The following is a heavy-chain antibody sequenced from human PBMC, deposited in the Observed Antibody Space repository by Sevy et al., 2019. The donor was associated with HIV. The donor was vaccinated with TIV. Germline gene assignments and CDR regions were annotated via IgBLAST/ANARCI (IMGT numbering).Heavy chain of an antibody. CDR3: ARMTSTWSMDS. J-gene: IGHJ5*01. V-gene: IGHV3-53*01. Sequence: GGSLRISCAASGFSVSSYYMGWVRQAPGKGLEWVSTKESGGQTYYADSVRGRFTIARDESANNLFLQLNNLRAEDTGVYYCARMTSTWSMDSWGQGTLVTVSS. CDR1: GFSVSSYY. D-gene: IGHD2-2*01. CDR2: KESGGQT.